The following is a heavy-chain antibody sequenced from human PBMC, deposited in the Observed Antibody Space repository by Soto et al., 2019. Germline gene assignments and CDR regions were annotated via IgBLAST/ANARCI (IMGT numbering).Heavy chain of an antibody. V-gene: IGHV4-31*03. J-gene: IGHJ6*02. CDR1: GGSISSGGYY. CDR3: ARGYYDFWSGRYYYYGMDV. CDR2: IYYSGST. Sequence: TSETLSLTCTVSGGSISSGGYYWSWIRQHPGKGLEWIGYIYYSGSTYYNPSLKSRVTISVDTSKNQFSLKLSSVTAADTAVYYCARGYYDFWSGRYYYYGMDVWGQGTTVT. D-gene: IGHD3-3*01.